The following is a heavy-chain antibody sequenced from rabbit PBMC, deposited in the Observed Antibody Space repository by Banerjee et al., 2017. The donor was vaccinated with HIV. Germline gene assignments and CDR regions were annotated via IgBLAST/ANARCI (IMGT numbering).Heavy chain of an antibody. CDR1: GFSFSSSYW. D-gene: IGHD4-2*01. CDR3: ARDAGYAGSNL. V-gene: IGHV1S45*01. CDR2: IDAGDSGST. J-gene: IGHJ4*01. Sequence: QEQLEESGGDLVKPEGSLTLTCTASGFSFSSSYWICWVRQAPGKGLEWLACIDAGDSGSTYYASWAKGRFTISKPSSTTVTLQMTSLTAADTATYFCARDAGYAGSNLWGPGTLVTVS.